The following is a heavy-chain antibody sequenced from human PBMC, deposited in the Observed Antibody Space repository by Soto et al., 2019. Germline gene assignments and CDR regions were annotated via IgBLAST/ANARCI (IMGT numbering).Heavy chain of an antibody. V-gene: IGHV1-24*01. CDR1: GHTLTELS. Sequence: ASVKVSCKVSGHTLTELSMHWVRQAPGKGLEWMGGFDPEDGETLYAQKFQGRVTMTEDTSTDTAYMELSSLRSEDTAVYYCTTDYFSYSSGYFHFCYYWGQGTLVTVSS. CDR3: TTDYFSYSSGYFHFCYY. CDR2: FDPEDGET. D-gene: IGHD3-22*01. J-gene: IGHJ4*02.